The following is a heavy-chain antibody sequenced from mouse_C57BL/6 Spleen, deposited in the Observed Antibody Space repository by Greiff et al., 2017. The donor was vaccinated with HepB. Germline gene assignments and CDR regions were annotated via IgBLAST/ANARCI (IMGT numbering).Heavy chain of an antibody. J-gene: IGHJ3*01. CDR1: GFTFSSYG. Sequence: EVKLQESGGDLVKPGGSLKLSCAASGFTFSSYGMSWVRQTPDKRLEWVATISSGGSYTYYPDSVKGRFTISRDNAKNTLYLQMSSLKSEDTAMYYCARHDGYYVEFAYWGQGTLVTVSA. CDR3: ARHDGYYVEFAY. CDR2: ISSGGSYT. D-gene: IGHD2-3*01. V-gene: IGHV5-6*01.